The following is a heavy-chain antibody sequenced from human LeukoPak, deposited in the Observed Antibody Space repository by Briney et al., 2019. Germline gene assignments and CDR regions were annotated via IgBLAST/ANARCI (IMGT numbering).Heavy chain of an antibody. CDR3: ASHGYQLLEGGYFDY. J-gene: IGHJ4*02. Sequence: SETLSLTCAVYGGSFSGYYWSWIRQPPGKGLEWIGEINHSGSTNYNPSLKSRVTISVDTSKNQFSLKLSSVTAADTAVYYCASHGYQLLEGGYFDYWGQGTLVTVSS. D-gene: IGHD2-2*01. CDR1: GGSFSGYY. CDR2: INHSGST. V-gene: IGHV4-34*01.